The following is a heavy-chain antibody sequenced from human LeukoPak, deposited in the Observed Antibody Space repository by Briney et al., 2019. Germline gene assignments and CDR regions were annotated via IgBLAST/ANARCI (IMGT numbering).Heavy chain of an antibody. Sequence: GASVKVSCKASGGTFSSYTISWVRQAPGQGLEWMGRIIPILGIANYAQKFQRRVTITADKSTSTAYMELSSLRSEDTAVYYCASSRGWRDGYKFDYWGQGTLVTVSS. CDR3: ASSRGWRDGYKFDY. J-gene: IGHJ4*02. CDR2: IIPILGIA. CDR1: GGTFSSYT. V-gene: IGHV1-69*02. D-gene: IGHD5-24*01.